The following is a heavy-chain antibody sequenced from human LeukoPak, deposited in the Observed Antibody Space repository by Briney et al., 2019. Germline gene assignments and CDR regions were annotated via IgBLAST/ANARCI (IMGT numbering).Heavy chain of an antibody. V-gene: IGHV1-2*02. CDR2: INPNSGDT. CDR1: GYTFTGYY. J-gene: IGHJ6*04. Sequence: ASVKVSCKASGYTFTGYYMHWVRQAPGQGLEWMGWINPNSGDTNYAQKFQGRVTMTRDTSISTAYMELSRLRSDDTAVYYCAREGYYYDSSGYYPMDVWGKGTTVTISS. D-gene: IGHD3-22*01. CDR3: AREGYYYDSSGYYPMDV.